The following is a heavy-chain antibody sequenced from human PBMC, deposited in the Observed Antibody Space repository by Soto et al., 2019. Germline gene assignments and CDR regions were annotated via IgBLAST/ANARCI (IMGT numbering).Heavy chain of an antibody. CDR3: ARESEDLTSNFDY. J-gene: IGHJ4*02. V-gene: IGHV3-21*06. CDR1: GFTFTRYS. CDR2: ISSTTNYI. Sequence: GGSVRLSCAASGFTFTRYSMNWVHQAPGKGLEWVSSISSTTNYIYYGDSMKGRFTISRDNAKNSLYLEMNSLRAEDTAVYYCARESEDLTSNFDYWGQGTLVTVSS.